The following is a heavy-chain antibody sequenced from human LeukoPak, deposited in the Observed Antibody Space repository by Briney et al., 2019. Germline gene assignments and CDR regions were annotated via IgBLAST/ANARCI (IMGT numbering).Heavy chain of an antibody. Sequence: EASVKVSCKASGYTFTGYYMHWVRPAPGQGLEWMGWINPNSGGTNYAQKFQGRVTMTRDTSISTAYMELSRLRSDDTAVYYCARVLKGGSYYNAFDIWGQGTMVTVSS. CDR2: INPNSGGT. CDR3: ARVLKGGSYYNAFDI. V-gene: IGHV1-2*02. CDR1: GYTFTGYY. D-gene: IGHD1-26*01. J-gene: IGHJ3*02.